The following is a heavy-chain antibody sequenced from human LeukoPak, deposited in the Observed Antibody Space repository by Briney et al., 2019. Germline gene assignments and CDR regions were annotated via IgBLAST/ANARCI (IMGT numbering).Heavy chain of an antibody. J-gene: IGHJ4*02. CDR2: INPNSGGT. D-gene: IGHD2-15*01. CDR3: ARDYCSGGGCYSYYFDY. CDR1: GYTFTGYY. V-gene: IGHV1-2*06. Sequence: GASVKVSCKASGYTFTGYYMHWVRQAPGQGLEWMGRINPNSGGTNYAQKFQGRVTMTRDTSISTAYMELSRLRSDDTAVYYCARDYCSGGGCYSYYFDYWGQGTLVTVSS.